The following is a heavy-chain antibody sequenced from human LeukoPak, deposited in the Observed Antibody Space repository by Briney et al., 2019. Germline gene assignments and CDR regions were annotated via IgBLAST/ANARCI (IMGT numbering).Heavy chain of an antibody. Sequence: PSETLSLTCAVYGGSFSGYYWSWIRQPPGKGLEWIGEINHSGSTNYNPSLKSRVTKSVDTSKNQFSLKLSSVTAADTAVYYCAREGPLYYYGSGSYYARGDYWGQGTLVTVSS. J-gene: IGHJ4*02. CDR1: GGSFSGYY. CDR3: AREGPLYYYGSGSYYARGDY. CDR2: INHSGST. D-gene: IGHD3-10*01. V-gene: IGHV4-34*01.